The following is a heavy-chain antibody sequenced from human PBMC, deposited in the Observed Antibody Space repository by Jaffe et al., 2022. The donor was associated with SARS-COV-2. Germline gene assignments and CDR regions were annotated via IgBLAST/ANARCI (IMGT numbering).Heavy chain of an antibody. J-gene: IGHJ6*02. CDR2: IYYSGST. CDR3: ARDHVGSGSYDHYGMDV. D-gene: IGHD3-10*01. V-gene: IGHV4-31*03. Sequence: QVQLQESGPGLVKPSQTLSLTCTVSGGSISSGGYYWSWIRQHPGKGLEWIGYIYYSGSTYYNPSLKSRVTISVDTSKNQFSLKLSSVTAADTAVYYCARDHVGSGSYDHYGMDVWGQGTTVTVSS. CDR1: GGSISSGGYY.